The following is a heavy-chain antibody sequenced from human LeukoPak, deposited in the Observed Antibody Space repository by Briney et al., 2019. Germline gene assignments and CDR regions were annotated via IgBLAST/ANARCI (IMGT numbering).Heavy chain of an antibody. D-gene: IGHD1-1*01. Sequence: GGSLRLSCAASGFTFSNYDMHWVRQAPGKGLGWVAVISYDGNNKDFADSVKGRFTISRDNSKNTLYLQMNSLRAEDTAVYYCARTRYSDEAFDYWAQGTLVTVSS. V-gene: IGHV3-30-3*01. CDR2: ISYDGNNK. CDR3: ARTRYSDEAFDY. CDR1: GFTFSNYD. J-gene: IGHJ4*02.